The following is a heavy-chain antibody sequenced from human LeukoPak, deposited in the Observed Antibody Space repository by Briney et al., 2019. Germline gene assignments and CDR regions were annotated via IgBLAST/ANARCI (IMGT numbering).Heavy chain of an antibody. Sequence: PSETLSLTCAVYGGSFSGYYWSWIRQPPGKGLEWIGEINHSGSTNYNPSLKSRVTISVDTSKNQFSLKLSSVTAADTAVYYCARPPTKDSPDDAFDIWGQGTMVTVSS. J-gene: IGHJ3*02. CDR3: ARPPTKDSPDDAFDI. CDR2: INHSGST. D-gene: IGHD2-15*01. CDR1: GGSFSGYY. V-gene: IGHV4-34*01.